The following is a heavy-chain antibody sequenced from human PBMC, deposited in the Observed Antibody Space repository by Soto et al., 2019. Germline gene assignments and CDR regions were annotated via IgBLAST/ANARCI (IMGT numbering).Heavy chain of an antibody. CDR2: IYYSGST. D-gene: IGHD3-3*01. Sequence: QVQLQESGPGLVKPSQTLSLTCTVSGGSISSGDYYWSWIRQPPGKGLEWIGYIYYSGSTYYNPSLNSRVTISVDTSKHKFSLQLSSVTAADTAVYYCARGYYDFWSGYYGLDYWGQGTLVTVSS. V-gene: IGHV4-30-4*01. CDR1: GGSISSGDYY. CDR3: ARGYYDFWSGYYGLDY. J-gene: IGHJ4*02.